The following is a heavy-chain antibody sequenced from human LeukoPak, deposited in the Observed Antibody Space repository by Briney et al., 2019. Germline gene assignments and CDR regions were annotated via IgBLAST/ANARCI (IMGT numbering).Heavy chain of an antibody. CDR1: GFTFSDYY. V-gene: IGHV3-11*01. J-gene: IGHJ5*02. CDR3: ARNRATYNWFDP. Sequence: PGVSLRLSCAASGFTFSDYYMSWIRQAPGKGLEWVSYISSSGSTIDYADSVKGRFTISRDNAKNSLYLQMNSLRAEDTAVYYCARNRATYNWFDPWGQGTLVTVSS. D-gene: IGHD3-10*01. CDR2: ISSSGSTI.